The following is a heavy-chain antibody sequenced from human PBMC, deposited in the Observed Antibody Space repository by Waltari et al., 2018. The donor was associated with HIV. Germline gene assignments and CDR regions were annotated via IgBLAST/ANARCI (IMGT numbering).Heavy chain of an antibody. CDR3: ARGSLLRNWLDP. CDR2: ISGLSEERR. J-gene: IGHJ5*02. CDR1: GYTFSAYG. Sequence: QIQLVQSGAEVKKPGASVKVSCKASGYTFSAYGISWVRPAPGQGLEWMGWISGLSEERRNYAQKFQGRVTLSTDTSTTTAYMELRSLRSDDTAIYYCARGSLLRNWLDPWGQGTLVTVSS. D-gene: IGHD3-22*01. V-gene: IGHV1-18*01.